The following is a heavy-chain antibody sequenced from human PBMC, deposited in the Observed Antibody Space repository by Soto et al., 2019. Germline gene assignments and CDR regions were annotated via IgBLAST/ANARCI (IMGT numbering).Heavy chain of an antibody. D-gene: IGHD3-10*01. V-gene: IGHV3-30*18. CDR2: ILYDGSNK. CDR1: GFTFSSYG. CDR3: AKSLRATRHSYYYYGMDV. Sequence: GGSLRLSCAASGFTFSSYGMHWVRQAPGKGLEWVAVILYDGSNKYYADPVKGRFTISRDNSKNTLYLQMNSLRAEDTAVYYCAKSLRATRHSYYYYGMDVWGQGTTVTVSS. J-gene: IGHJ6*02.